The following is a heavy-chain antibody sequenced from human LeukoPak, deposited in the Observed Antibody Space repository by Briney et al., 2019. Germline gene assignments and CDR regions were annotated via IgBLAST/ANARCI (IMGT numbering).Heavy chain of an antibody. Sequence: SETLSLTCTVSGGSISSYYWSWIRQPPGKGLEWIGYIYYSGSTNYNPSLKSRVTISVDTSKNQFSLKLSSVTAADTAVYYCARDQRSGSYPDAFDIWGQGTMVTVSS. D-gene: IGHD1-26*01. CDR1: GGSISSYY. J-gene: IGHJ3*02. CDR2: IYYSGST. V-gene: IGHV4-59*01. CDR3: ARDQRSGSYPDAFDI.